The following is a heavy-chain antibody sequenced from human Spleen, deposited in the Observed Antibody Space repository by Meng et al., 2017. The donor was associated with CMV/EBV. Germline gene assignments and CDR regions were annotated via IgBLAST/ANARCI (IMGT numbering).Heavy chain of an antibody. CDR1: GYSFTSYW. J-gene: IGHJ4*02. D-gene: IGHD6-6*01. Sequence: GESLKISCKGSGYSFTSYWIGWVRQMPGKGLEWMGIIYPGDSDTRYSPSFQGQVTISADRSIDTVYVQWRSLKASDTAMYYCARPLWSSSHDADYWGQGSLVTVSS. V-gene: IGHV5-51*01. CDR3: ARPLWSSSHDADY. CDR2: IYPGDSDT.